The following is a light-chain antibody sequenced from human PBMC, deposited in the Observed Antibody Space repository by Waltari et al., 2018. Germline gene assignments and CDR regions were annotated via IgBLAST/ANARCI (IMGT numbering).Light chain of an antibody. CDR2: SAS. CDR1: QSIGNY. J-gene: IGKJ1*01. Sequence: DIQMTQSPSSLSAGVGDRVTITCRASQSIGNYLNWYQQKPGKAPQLLIYSASSLQRGVPSRFSGRGSGTEFSLTISGLQPDDFATYYCQESYSSPPSTFGQGTKVDIK. V-gene: IGKV1-39*01. CDR3: QESYSSPPST.